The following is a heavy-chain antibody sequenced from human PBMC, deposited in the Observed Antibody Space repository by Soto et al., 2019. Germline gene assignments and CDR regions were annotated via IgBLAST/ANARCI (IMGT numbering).Heavy chain of an antibody. D-gene: IGHD2-15*01. CDR2: IYHSGST. CDR1: GGSISSSNW. CDR3: ARDRRYCSGGSCYSGHSYRVFDY. V-gene: IGHV4-4*02. J-gene: IGHJ4*02. Sequence: PSETLSLSCAVSGGSISSSNWWSWVRQPAGKGLEWIGEIYHSGSTNYNPSLKSRVTISVDKSKNQFSLKLSSVTAADTAVYYCARDRRYCSGGSCYSGHSYRVFDYWGQGTLVTVSS.